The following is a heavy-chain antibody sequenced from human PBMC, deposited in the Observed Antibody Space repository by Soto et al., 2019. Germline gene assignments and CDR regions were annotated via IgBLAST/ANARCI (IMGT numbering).Heavy chain of an antibody. J-gene: IGHJ4*02. D-gene: IGHD3-10*01. CDR1: GFSLSTSGVG. V-gene: IGHV2-5*01. CDR3: AHRRGNYGSGPFDY. Sequence: QITLKESGPTLVKPTQTLTLTCTFSGFSLSTSGVGVGWIRQPPGKALEWLALIYWNDDKRYSPSLKSRLTITRDTSKNQVVLTMTNMDPVDTATYYCAHRRGNYGSGPFDYWGQGTLVTVSS. CDR2: IYWNDDK.